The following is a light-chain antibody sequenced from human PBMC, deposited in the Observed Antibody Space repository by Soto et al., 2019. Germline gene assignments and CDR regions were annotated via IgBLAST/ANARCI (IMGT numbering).Light chain of an antibody. Sequence: EIVLTQSPATLSLSPGERATLSCRASQSVSSYLAWYQQKPGQAPRLLIYDASDRASGIPARFSGSGSGTDFTLTISSLEPEDFAVYYCQQRYSWPLTFGGGTKVGIK. CDR1: QSVSSY. CDR3: QQRYSWPLT. J-gene: IGKJ4*01. V-gene: IGKV3-11*01. CDR2: DAS.